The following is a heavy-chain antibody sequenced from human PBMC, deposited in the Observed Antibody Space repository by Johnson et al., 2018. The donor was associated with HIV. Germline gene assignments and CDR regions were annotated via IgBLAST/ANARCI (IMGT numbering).Heavy chain of an antibody. V-gene: IGHV3-15*01. CDR2: IKSQTDGGTT. D-gene: IGHD3-22*01. CDR1: GFTFNNAW. CDR3: SSRPYFYDSSGNAFHI. Sequence: VQLVESGGGLVQPGGSLRLSCAASGFTFNNAWMSWVRQTPGKGREWVGRIKSQTDGGTTDYAAPVKGRFTVSRDDSKNIAYLHMNNLKSEDTAVYYCSSRPYFYDSSGNAFHIWGQGTRVTVSS. J-gene: IGHJ3*02.